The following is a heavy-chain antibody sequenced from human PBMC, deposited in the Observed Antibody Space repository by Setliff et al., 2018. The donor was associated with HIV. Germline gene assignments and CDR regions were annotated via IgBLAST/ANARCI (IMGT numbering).Heavy chain of an antibody. CDR3: ARIVRWELVATSTLFYYYMDV. Sequence: PSETLSLTCTVSGGSISGSPYYWAWIRQPPGKGLEWIGSITYTGSTSHNPSLKSRVTISVGTSKNQFSLKLSSVTAADTAVYYCARIVRWELVATSTLFYYYMDVWGKGTTVTVSS. D-gene: IGHD1-26*01. CDR2: ITYTGST. V-gene: IGHV4-39*01. CDR1: GGSISGSPYY. J-gene: IGHJ6*03.